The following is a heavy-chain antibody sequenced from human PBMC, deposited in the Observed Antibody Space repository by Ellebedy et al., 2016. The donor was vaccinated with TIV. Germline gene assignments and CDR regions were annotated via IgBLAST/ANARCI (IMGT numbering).Heavy chain of an antibody. V-gene: IGHV1-18*01. J-gene: IGHJ4*02. D-gene: IGHD3-16*01. CDR1: GYTFTNFG. CDR3: ARDLFGGVTADY. CDR2: VSPYNGNT. Sequence: ASVKVSXXASGYTFTNFGISWVRQAPGQGLEWMGWVSPYNGNTNYAQKFQARVTMTTDTSTSTAYMELRSLRSDDTALYFCARDLFGGVTADYWGQGTLVTVSS.